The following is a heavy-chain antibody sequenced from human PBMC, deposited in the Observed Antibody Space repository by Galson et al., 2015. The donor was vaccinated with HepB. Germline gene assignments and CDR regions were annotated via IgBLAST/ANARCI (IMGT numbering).Heavy chain of an antibody. CDR2: ISGSELFK. CDR3: ARPRDVGSGWTRVEWFFDL. CDR1: GFNFRRFA. D-gene: IGHD6-19*01. Sequence: SLRLSCAASGFNFRRFAMAWVRQAPGRGLQWVSGISGSELFKNSAESVTGRFAISRDNSKNTLYLQMNGLGAGDTALYFCARPRDVGSGWTRVEWFFDLWGRGTLVTVSS. V-gene: IGHV3-23*01. J-gene: IGHJ2*01.